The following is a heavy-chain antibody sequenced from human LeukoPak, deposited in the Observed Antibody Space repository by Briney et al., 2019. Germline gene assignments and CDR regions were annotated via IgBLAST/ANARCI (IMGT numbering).Heavy chain of an antibody. D-gene: IGHD2-15*01. V-gene: IGHV4-39*07. CDR2: INFSGTT. Sequence: SETLSLTCTVSGGSISSSSYYWGWIRQPPGKGLEWIGSINFSGTTYYNPSLQSRVTISVDTAKNQFSLKVTSVTAADTAAYYCARDAHCTGVSCYSPYNWFDPWGQGTLVTVSS. CDR3: ARDAHCTGVSCYSPYNWFDP. J-gene: IGHJ5*02. CDR1: GGSISSSSYY.